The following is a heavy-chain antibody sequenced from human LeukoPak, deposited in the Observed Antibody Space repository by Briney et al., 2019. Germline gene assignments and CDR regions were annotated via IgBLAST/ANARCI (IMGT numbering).Heavy chain of an antibody. J-gene: IGHJ4*02. CDR1: GFTFSNYW. Sequence: GRSLRLSCAASGFTFSNYWMSWVRQAPGKGLEWVANIRQDGSVKYYVDSVKGRFTISRDNAKNSLYLQMSSLRAEDTAIYYCARERPNDYWGQGTLVTVSS. CDR3: ARERPNDY. D-gene: IGHD6-6*01. V-gene: IGHV3-7*01. CDR2: IRQDGSVK.